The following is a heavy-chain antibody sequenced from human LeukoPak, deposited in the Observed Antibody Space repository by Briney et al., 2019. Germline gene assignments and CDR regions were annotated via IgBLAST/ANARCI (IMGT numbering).Heavy chain of an antibody. CDR1: GGSISSGGYY. J-gene: IGHJ5*02. CDR2: IYYSGST. CDR3: ARDLGNWFDP. D-gene: IGHD3-16*01. V-gene: IGHV4-61*08. Sequence: SETLSLTCTVSGGSISSGGYYWSWIRQHPGKGLEWIGYIYYSGSTNYNPSLKSRVTISVDTSKNQFSLKLSSVTAADTAVYYCARDLGNWFDPWGQGTLVTVSS.